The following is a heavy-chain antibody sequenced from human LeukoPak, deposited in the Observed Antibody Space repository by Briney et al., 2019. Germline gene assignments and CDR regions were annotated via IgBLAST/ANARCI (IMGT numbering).Heavy chain of an antibody. D-gene: IGHD6-19*01. CDR2: IKEDGSVE. J-gene: IGHJ4*02. V-gene: IGHV3-7*01. Sequence: GGSLRLSCEASGFTFGNYWMTWVRQAPGKGLEWVANIKEDGSVERYLDSVKGRFTISRDNAKNSLYLQMNSLRDEDTAVYYCARRGWPYYFDYWGQGTLVTVSS. CDR1: GFTFGNYW. CDR3: ARRGWPYYFDY.